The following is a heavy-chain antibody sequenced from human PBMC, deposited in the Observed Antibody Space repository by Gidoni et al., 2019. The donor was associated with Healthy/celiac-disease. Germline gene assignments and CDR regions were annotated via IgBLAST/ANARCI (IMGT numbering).Heavy chain of an antibody. J-gene: IGHJ4*02. CDR3: ASVGRDGYNYYFDY. D-gene: IGHD5-12*01. CDR2: IYYSGST. CDR1: GGSISSGGYY. V-gene: IGHV4-31*03. Sequence: QMQLQESGPGLVKPSQTLSLTCTVSGGSISSGGYYCSWIRQHPGKGLEWIGYIYYSGSTYYNPSRKSRVTISVATSKNHFSLKLSSVTAADTAVYYCASVGRDGYNYYFDYWGQGTLVTVSS.